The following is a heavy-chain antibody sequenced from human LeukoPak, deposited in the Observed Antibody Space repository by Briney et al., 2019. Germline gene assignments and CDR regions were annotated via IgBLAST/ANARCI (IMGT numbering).Heavy chain of an antibody. D-gene: IGHD5-12*01. CDR3: ARGSLGYSGYARGYYYYYMDV. J-gene: IGHJ6*03. Sequence: ASVKVSCTASGYTFTSYGISWVRQAPGQGLEWMGWISAYNDNTNYAQKLQGRVTMTTDTSTSTAYMELRSLRSDDTAVYYCARGSLGYSGYARGYYYYYMDVWGKGTTVTVSS. CDR2: ISAYNDNT. V-gene: IGHV1-18*01. CDR1: GYTFTSYG.